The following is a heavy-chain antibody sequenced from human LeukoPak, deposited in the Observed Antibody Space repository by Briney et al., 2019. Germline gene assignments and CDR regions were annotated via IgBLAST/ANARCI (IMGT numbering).Heavy chain of an antibody. D-gene: IGHD3-22*01. CDR3: ARDMGRYYDSSGYDY. CDR2: INHSGST. Sequence: SETLSLTCAVYGGSFSGYYWSWIRQPPGKGPEWIGEINHSGSTNYNPSLKSRVTISVDTSKNQFSLKLSSATAADTAVYYCARDMGRYYDSSGYDYWGQGTLVTVSS. J-gene: IGHJ4*02. V-gene: IGHV4-34*01. CDR1: GGSFSGYY.